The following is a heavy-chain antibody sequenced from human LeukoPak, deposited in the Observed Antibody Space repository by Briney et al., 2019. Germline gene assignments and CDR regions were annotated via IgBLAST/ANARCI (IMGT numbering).Heavy chain of an antibody. CDR1: GFTFSNFA. D-gene: IGHD6-13*01. CDR2: IYSGGST. Sequence: GGSLRLSCAASGFTFSNFAMSWVRQAPGKGLEWVSVIYSGGSTYYADSVKGRFTISRDNSKNTLYLQMNSLRAEDTAVYYCARDRGIAAAGRDGAFDYWGQGTLVTVSS. CDR3: ARDRGIAAAGRDGAFDY. J-gene: IGHJ4*02. V-gene: IGHV3-66*01.